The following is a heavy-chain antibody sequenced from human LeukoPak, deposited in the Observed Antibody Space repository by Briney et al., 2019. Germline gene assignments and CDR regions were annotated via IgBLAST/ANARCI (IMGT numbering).Heavy chain of an antibody. V-gene: IGHV3-7*01. Sequence: PGGSLRLSCVASGFPFSSYWMTWVRQAPGKGLEWVANIKQDGSKKSYVDSVKGRFTISRDNSKNTLYLQMNSLRAEDTAVYYCAKDQGYYDSSGPFDYWGQGTLVTVSS. D-gene: IGHD3-22*01. J-gene: IGHJ4*02. CDR2: IKQDGSKK. CDR3: AKDQGYYDSSGPFDY. CDR1: GFPFSSYW.